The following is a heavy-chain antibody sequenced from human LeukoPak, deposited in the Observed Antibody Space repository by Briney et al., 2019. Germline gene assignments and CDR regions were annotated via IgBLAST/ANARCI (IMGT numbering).Heavy chain of an antibody. CDR1: GYSLSSGFF. D-gene: IGHD1-26*01. J-gene: IGHJ4*02. CDR3: ARHWSTGTSYYRFDY. CDR2: FSHRGGS. Sequence: SETLSLTCTVSGYSLSSGFFCDWIRQSPGKGLEWIGSFSHRGGSYHNPSLKSRVTISVDTSKNQFSLKLLSVTAADTAVYYCARHWSTGTSYYRFDYWGQGTLVTVSS. V-gene: IGHV4-38-2*02.